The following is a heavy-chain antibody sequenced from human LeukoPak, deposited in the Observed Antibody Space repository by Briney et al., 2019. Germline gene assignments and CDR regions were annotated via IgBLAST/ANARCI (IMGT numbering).Heavy chain of an antibody. CDR3: AREDRYDILTGYSSTFDY. D-gene: IGHD3-9*01. V-gene: IGHV4-4*07. J-gene: IGHJ4*02. CDR2: IYTRGST. Sequence: SETLSLTCTVSGGSISSYYWSWIRQPAGKGLEWIGRIYTRGSTNYNPSLKSRVTMSVDTSKNQFSLKLSSVTAADTAVYYCAREDRYDILTGYSSTFDYWGQGTLVTVSS. CDR1: GGSISSYY.